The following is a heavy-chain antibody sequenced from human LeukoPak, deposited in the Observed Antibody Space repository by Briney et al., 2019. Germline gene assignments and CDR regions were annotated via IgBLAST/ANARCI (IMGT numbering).Heavy chain of an antibody. CDR3: AKGTESGWYAYFDY. CDR1: GFTFSHYG. J-gene: IGHJ4*02. D-gene: IGHD6-19*01. Sequence: GRSLRLSCAASGFTFSHYGMHWVRQAPGKGLEWVAVIWYDGGNKYFADSVKGRFTISRDNSKNTVYLQMNSPRVEDTAVYYCAKGTESGWYAYFDYWGQGTLVTVSS. CDR2: IWYDGGNK. V-gene: IGHV3-33*06.